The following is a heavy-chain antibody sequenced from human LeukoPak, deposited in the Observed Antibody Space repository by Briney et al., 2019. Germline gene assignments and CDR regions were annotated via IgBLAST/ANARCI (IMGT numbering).Heavy chain of an antibody. CDR2: FSPNGGGT. CDR3: ARDSRIVVLNYYFDY. V-gene: IGHV1-2*02. CDR1: GYTFTGYY. J-gene: IGHJ4*02. Sequence: GASVKVSCKASGYTFTGYYMHWVRQAPGQGLEWMGWFSPNGGGTNYAQKFQGRVTMTRDTSISTAYMELSRLRSDDTAVYYCARDSRIVVLNYYFDYWGQGTLVTVSS. D-gene: IGHD3-22*01.